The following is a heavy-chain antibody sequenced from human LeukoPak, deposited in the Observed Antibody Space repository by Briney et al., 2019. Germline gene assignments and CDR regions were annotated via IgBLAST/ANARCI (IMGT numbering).Heavy chain of an antibody. Sequence: GGSLRLSCAASGFTFSSYAMSWVRQAPGKGLEWVSAISGSGGSTYYADPVKDRFTISRDNSKNTLYLQMNSLRAEDTAVYYCAKTPYSGYDCCWFDPWGQGTLVTVSS. CDR2: ISGSGGST. J-gene: IGHJ5*02. CDR1: GFTFSSYA. CDR3: AKTPYSGYDCCWFDP. D-gene: IGHD5-12*01. V-gene: IGHV3-23*01.